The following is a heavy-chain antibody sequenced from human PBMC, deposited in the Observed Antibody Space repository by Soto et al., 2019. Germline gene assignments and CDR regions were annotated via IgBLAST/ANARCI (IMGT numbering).Heavy chain of an antibody. Sequence: ASVKVSCTVSGYTLTELSMHWVRQAPGKGLEWMGGFDPEDGETIYAQKFQGRVTMTEDTSTDTAYMELSSLRSEDTAVYYCATVVAAAKPYYYYYMDVWGKGTTVTVSS. CDR1: GYTLTELS. CDR3: ATVVAAAKPYYYYYMDV. D-gene: IGHD6-13*01. J-gene: IGHJ6*03. CDR2: FDPEDGET. V-gene: IGHV1-24*01.